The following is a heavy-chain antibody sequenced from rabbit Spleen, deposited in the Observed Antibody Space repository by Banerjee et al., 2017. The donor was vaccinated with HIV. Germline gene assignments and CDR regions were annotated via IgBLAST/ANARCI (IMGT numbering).Heavy chain of an antibody. V-gene: IGHV1S7*01. D-gene: IGHD8-1*01. CDR3: ARDTGSSFSSYCMDL. CDR1: GFTISNYW. CDR2: IDPIFGTT. J-gene: IGHJ6*01. Sequence: QLEESGGRLVQPGGSLTLSCKAYGFTISNYWMNWVRQAPGKGLEWIGYIDPIFGTTSYASWVNGRFTISSDNAQSTLYLELNSLTAADTATYFCARDTGSSFSSYCMDLWGQGTLVTVS.